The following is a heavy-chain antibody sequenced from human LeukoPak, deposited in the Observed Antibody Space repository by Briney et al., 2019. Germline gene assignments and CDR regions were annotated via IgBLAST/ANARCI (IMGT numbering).Heavy chain of an antibody. Sequence: GGSLRLSCAASGFTFSSYEMNWVRQAPGKGLEWVSYISSSGSTIYYADSVKGRLTISRDNAKNSLYLQMNSLRAEDTAVYCCARDSYYYDSSGYYPGDYWGQGTLVTVSS. V-gene: IGHV3-48*03. J-gene: IGHJ4*02. CDR2: ISSSGSTI. CDR1: GFTFSSYE. CDR3: ARDSYYYDSSGYYPGDY. D-gene: IGHD3-22*01.